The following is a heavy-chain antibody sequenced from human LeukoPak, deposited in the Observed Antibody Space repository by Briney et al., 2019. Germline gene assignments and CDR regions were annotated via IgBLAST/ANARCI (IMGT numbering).Heavy chain of an antibody. Sequence: GGSLRLSCAASGFTVSNNYMSWVRQAPGRGLEWVSLIYGDGTTHYADSVTGRFTISRDNSKNTLYLQMNSLRAEDTAIYYCARDRAGTQAWVEFDPWGQGTLVTVSP. CDR2: IYGDGTT. J-gene: IGHJ5*02. D-gene: IGHD3-10*01. CDR1: GFTVSNNY. V-gene: IGHV3-66*02. CDR3: ARDRAGTQAWVEFDP.